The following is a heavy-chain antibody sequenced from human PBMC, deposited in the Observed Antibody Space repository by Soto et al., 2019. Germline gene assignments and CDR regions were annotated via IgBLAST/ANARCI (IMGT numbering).Heavy chain of an antibody. J-gene: IGHJ4*02. CDR3: ARDFRAGIYYGSGSSIDY. CDR1: GYTFISYG. Sequence: QVQLVQSGAEVMKPGASVKVSCKASGYTFISYGINWVRQAPGQGLEWMGWISAYHGNTNYAQKLQGRFTMTTDTSTSTAYMELRSLSSDDTAVYSCARDFRAGIYYGSGSSIDYWGQGTLVTVSS. V-gene: IGHV1-18*01. CDR2: ISAYHGNT. D-gene: IGHD3-10*01.